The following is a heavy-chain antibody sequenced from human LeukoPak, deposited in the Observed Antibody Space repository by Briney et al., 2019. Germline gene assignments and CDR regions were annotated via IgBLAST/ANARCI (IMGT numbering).Heavy chain of an antibody. CDR2: ISTSGSTI. CDR1: GFTFSDYY. J-gene: IGHJ4*02. V-gene: IGHV3-11*01. D-gene: IGHD6-13*01. CDR3: ARVPAYTSSCPDY. Sequence: GGSLRLSCAASGFTFSDYYMSWIRQAPGKGLEWLSYISTSGSTIIYADSVKGRFTISRDNAKNSVYLHMNSLRAEDMAVYYCARVPAYTSSCPDYWGQGTLVTVSS.